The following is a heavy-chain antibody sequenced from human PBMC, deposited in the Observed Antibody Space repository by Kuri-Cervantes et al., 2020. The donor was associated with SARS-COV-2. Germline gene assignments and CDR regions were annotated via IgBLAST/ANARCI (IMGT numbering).Heavy chain of an antibody. D-gene: IGHD3-10*01. CDR3: AREYGSGSYCVRGYFDY. Sequence: GESLKISCAASGFTFDDSAMHWVRQAPGKGLEWVSLISGDGGSTYYADSVKGRFTISRYNAKNSLYLQMNSLRAEDTALYYCAREYGSGSYCVRGYFDYWGQGTLVTVSS. V-gene: IGHV3-43*02. CDR1: GFTFDDSA. J-gene: IGHJ4*02. CDR2: ISGDGGST.